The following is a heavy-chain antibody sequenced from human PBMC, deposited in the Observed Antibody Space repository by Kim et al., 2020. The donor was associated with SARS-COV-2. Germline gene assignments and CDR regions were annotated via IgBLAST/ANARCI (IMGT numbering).Heavy chain of an antibody. CDR2: ITGNGAAT. D-gene: IGHD6-13*01. CDR3: AKTGQLDY. Sequence: GGSLRLSCAASGFTFSTYAMSWVRQAPRRGLEWVSTITGNGAATYYADSVRGRFTISRDNSKNTLSLQMNSLRAEYTALYYCAKTGQLDYWGQGTLVTVS. CDR1: GFTFSTYA. V-gene: IGHV3-23*01. J-gene: IGHJ4*02.